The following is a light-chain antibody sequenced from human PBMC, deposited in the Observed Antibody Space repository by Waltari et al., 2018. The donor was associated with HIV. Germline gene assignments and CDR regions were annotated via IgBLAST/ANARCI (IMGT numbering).Light chain of an antibody. V-gene: IGLV3-21*04. CDR2: YDS. J-gene: IGLJ2*01. CDR1: DIGSKS. CDR3: QVWDSSSDHVV. Sequence: SYVLTQPPSVSVAPGKTARITCGGSDIGSKSVHWYQQKPGQAPVVVIYYDSDRPSGFPWRFPGSNSRNTATLTISRVEAGDEADFYCQVWDSSSDHVVFGGGTKLTVL.